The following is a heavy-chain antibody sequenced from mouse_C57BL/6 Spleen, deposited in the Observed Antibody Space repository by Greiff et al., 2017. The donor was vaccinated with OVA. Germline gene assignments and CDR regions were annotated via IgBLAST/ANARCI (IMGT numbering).Heavy chain of an antibody. D-gene: IGHD1-1*01. CDR2: ISSGGSYT. J-gene: IGHJ2*01. CDR1: GFTFSSYG. V-gene: IGHV5-6*01. CDR3: ARDSSYDY. Sequence: EVQLVESGGDLVKPGGSLKLSCAASGFTFSSYGMSWVRQTPDKRLEWVATISSGGSYTYYPDSVKGRFTISRDNAKNTLYLQRSSLKSEDTAMYYSARDSSYDYWGQGTTLTVAS.